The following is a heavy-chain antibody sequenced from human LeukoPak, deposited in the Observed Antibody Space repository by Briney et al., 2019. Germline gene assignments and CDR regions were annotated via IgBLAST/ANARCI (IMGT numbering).Heavy chain of an antibody. CDR3: ARAMLLGDRTYDSSGGDAFDI. CDR2: INSNGGST. CDR1: GFTFSSYA. V-gene: IGHV3-64*01. Sequence: PGGSLRLSCVASGFTFSSYAMHWVRQTPGKGLEYVSGINSNGGSTHYANSVKGRFTISRDNSKHTLYLQMGSLRAEDTAVYYCARAMLLGDRTYDSSGGDAFDIWGQGTMVTVSS. J-gene: IGHJ3*02. D-gene: IGHD3-22*01.